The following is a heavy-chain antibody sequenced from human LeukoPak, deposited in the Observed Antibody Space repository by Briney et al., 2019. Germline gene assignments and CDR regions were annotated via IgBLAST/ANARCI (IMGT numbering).Heavy chain of an antibody. CDR3: AVILVPAATLGYYFDF. D-gene: IGHD2-2*01. J-gene: IGHJ4*02. Sequence: ASVKVSCKVSGYTLTELSLHWVRQAPGKGLGRMGGFDPEDGETIYAQKFRGRVTMTEDSSTDTAYMELSSLRSEDKAMYYCAVILVPAATLGYYFDFWGQGTLVTVSS. V-gene: IGHV1-24*01. CDR2: FDPEDGET. CDR1: GYTLTELS.